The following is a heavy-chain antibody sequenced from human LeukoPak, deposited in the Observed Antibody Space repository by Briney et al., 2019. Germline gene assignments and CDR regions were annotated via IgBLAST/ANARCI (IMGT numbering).Heavy chain of an antibody. CDR2: IKQDGSEK. D-gene: IGHD6-19*01. Sequence: GGSLRLSCAASGFTFSSYWMSWVRQAPGKGLEWVANIKQDGSEKYYVDSVKGRFTISRDNAKNLLYLQMNRLRAEDTAVYYCARGEWLDPLYYYYMDVWGKGTTVTVSS. CDR3: ARGEWLDPLYYYYMDV. CDR1: GFTFSSYW. V-gene: IGHV3-7*01. J-gene: IGHJ6*03.